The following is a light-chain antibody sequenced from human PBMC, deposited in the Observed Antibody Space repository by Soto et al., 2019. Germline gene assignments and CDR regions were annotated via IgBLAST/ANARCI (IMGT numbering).Light chain of an antibody. Sequence: IVLTQSPGTLSLSPGERATLSCRASQSVSSNYLAWYQQKPGQAPRLPLYGASSRATGIPDRFSGSGSGTDFTLTIRRLEPEDFAVYYCQQYGSSYPWTFGQGTKV. V-gene: IGKV3-20*01. CDR3: QQYGSSYPWT. CDR1: QSVSSNY. J-gene: IGKJ1*01. CDR2: GAS.